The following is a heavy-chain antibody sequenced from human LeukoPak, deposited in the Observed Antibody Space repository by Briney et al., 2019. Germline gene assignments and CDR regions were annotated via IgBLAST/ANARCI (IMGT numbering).Heavy chain of an antibody. CDR3: ARGGLTMVRGVIIDNWLDP. CDR2: IYHSGST. D-gene: IGHD3-10*01. V-gene: IGHV4-59*11. J-gene: IGHJ5*02. Sequence: PSDTLSLTCSVSGISIRSHYWSWIRQPPAMGLEGIGYIYHSGSTSYNPSLESRVTISVDTSKNYFSLKLNSVTAADTAVYYCARGGLTMVRGVIIDNWLDPWGQGTLVTVSS. CDR1: GISIRSHY.